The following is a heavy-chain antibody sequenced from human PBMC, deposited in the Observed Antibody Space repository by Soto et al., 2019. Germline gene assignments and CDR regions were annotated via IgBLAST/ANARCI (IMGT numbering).Heavy chain of an antibody. V-gene: IGHV4-34*01. CDR2: INHSGST. CDR3: ARGNRYSYGYRY. J-gene: IGHJ4*02. D-gene: IGHD5-18*01. Sequence: QVQLQQWGAGLLKPSETLSLTCAVYGGSFSGYYCSWIRQPPGKGLEWIGEINHSGSTNYNPSLKSRVTISVDTAKNQFSLKLSSVTAADTAVYYCARGNRYSYGYRYWGQGTLVTVSS. CDR1: GGSFSGYY.